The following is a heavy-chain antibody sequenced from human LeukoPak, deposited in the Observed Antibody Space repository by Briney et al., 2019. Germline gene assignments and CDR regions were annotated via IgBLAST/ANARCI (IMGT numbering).Heavy chain of an antibody. Sequence: ASVKVSCKASGYTFTSYYMHWVRQAPGQGLEWMGIINPSGGSTSYAQKFQGRVTMTRDTSTSTVYMELSSLRSEDTAVYYCARGNLAHYYDSSGYFDYWGQGTLVTVSS. CDR2: INPSGGST. CDR1: GYTFTSYY. CDR3: ARGNLAHYYDSSGYFDY. J-gene: IGHJ4*02. V-gene: IGHV1-46*01. D-gene: IGHD3-22*01.